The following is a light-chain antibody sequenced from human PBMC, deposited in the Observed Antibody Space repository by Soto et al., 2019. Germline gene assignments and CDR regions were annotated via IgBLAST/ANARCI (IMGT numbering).Light chain of an antibody. V-gene: IGKV1-5*01. CDR1: QSIRSW. CDR2: DAS. Sequence: DIQTPQSPSTLSASVGDRVTITCRASQSIRSWLAWYQQQPGKDPKLLIYDASSLERGVPSRFSGSGSRTVITLAISSLQPDDFATYYSQQNNTGTVRQGTKV. J-gene: IGKJ1*01. CDR3: QQNNTGT.